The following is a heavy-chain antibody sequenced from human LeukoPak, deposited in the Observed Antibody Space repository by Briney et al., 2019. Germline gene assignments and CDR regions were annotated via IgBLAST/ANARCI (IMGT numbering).Heavy chain of an antibody. D-gene: IGHD1-1*01. CDR2: IYYSGST. V-gene: IGHV4-59*01. CDR1: GGSISSYY. CDR3: ARDRFLSGTVHNDAFDI. J-gene: IGHJ3*02. Sequence: SETLSLTCTVSGGSISSYYWSWIRRPPGKGLEWIGYIYYSGSTNYNPSLKSRVTISVDTSKNQFSLKLSSVTAADTAVYYCARDRFLSGTVHNDAFDIWGQGTMVTVSS.